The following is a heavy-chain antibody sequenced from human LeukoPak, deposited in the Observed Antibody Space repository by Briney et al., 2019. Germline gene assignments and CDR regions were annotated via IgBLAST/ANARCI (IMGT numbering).Heavy chain of an antibody. V-gene: IGHV3-15*01. CDR2: IKSKSDGGTT. J-gene: IGHJ4*02. CDR1: GFTFTKAW. Sequence: GGSLRLSCAASGFTFTKAWMSWVRQAPGKGREWIGRIKSKSDGGTTDFAAPVKGRFSITRDDSRNTVYLQMSSLNTEDTAVYYCSTVVIGYCASSSCYAGDYWGQGALVTVSS. D-gene: IGHD2-2*01. CDR3: STVVIGYCASSSCYAGDY.